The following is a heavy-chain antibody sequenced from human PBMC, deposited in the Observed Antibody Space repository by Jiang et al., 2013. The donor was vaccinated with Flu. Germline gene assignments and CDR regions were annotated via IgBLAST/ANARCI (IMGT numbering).Heavy chain of an antibody. V-gene: IGHV3-23*01. CDR3: ANLAGGYSGMDV. CDR2: ISTSGGST. J-gene: IGHJ6*02. D-gene: IGHD3-10*01. Sequence: VQLLESGGGLVQPGGSLRLSCAASGFTFSSNVMNRVRQTPGKGLEWVSTISTSGGSTYYADSVKGRFTISRDNSKNTLYLQMNSLRAEDTAVYYCANLAGGYSGMDVWGQGTTVTVSS. CDR1: GFTFSSNV.